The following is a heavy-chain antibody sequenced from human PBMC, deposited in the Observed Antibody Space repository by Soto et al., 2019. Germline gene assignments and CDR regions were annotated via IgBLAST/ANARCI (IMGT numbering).Heavy chain of an antibody. V-gene: IGHV3-33*01. Sequence: QVQLVESGGGVVQPGRSLRLSCAASGFTFRSYGMHWVRQTPTKGLEWVAVIWYDGSRRYYADSVNGRFTISRDDSKNPLDLQINSLRDEDTAVYYCARGSGVVAVDLDYWGQGVLVTVSS. CDR2: IWYDGSRR. CDR1: GFTFRSYG. D-gene: IGHD3-22*01. J-gene: IGHJ4*02. CDR3: ARGSGVVAVDLDY.